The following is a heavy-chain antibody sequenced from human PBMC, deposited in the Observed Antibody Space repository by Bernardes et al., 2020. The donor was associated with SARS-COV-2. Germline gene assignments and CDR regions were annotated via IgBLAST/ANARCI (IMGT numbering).Heavy chain of an antibody. J-gene: IGHJ4*02. D-gene: IGHD3-10*01. CDR3: ARGGGRDGSGNYRLEY. Sequence: GGSLRLSCAASGFVFSNFWIHWVRQVPGKGLVWVSRLDYDGSRASYADSVKGRFTISRDNAMNILYLQMNSLRVEDTAVYYCARGGGRDGSGNYRLEYWGQGTLVTVSS. CDR1: GFVFSNFW. CDR2: LDYDGSRA. V-gene: IGHV3-74*01.